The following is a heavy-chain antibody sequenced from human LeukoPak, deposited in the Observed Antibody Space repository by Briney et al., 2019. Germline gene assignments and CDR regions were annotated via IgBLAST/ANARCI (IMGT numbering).Heavy chain of an antibody. V-gene: IGHV1-2*02. D-gene: IGHD4-17*01. CDR1: GGTFSSYA. CDR3: VRMGHITGYGDH. CDR2: VNPNSGGT. Sequence: EASVKVSCKASGGTFSSYAFSWVRQAPGQGLEWMGWVNPNSGGTKYAQNFQGRVIMTSDTSTRTLYMELSRLRADDTAVYYCVRMGHITGYGDHWGQGTLVTVSS. J-gene: IGHJ4*02.